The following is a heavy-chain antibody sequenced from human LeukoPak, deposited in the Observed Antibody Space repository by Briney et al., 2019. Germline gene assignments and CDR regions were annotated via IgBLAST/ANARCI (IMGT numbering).Heavy chain of an antibody. CDR2: IYYSGST. J-gene: IGHJ4*02. CDR1: GGSISSSSYY. CDR3: AREIFLAVAGTGAFDY. Sequence: SETLSLTCTVSGGSISSSSYYWGWIRQPPGKGLEWIGSIYYSGSTYYNPSLKSRVTISVDTSKNQFSLKLSSVTAADTAVYYCAREIFLAVAGTGAFDYWGQGTLVTVSS. V-gene: IGHV4-39*07. D-gene: IGHD6-19*01.